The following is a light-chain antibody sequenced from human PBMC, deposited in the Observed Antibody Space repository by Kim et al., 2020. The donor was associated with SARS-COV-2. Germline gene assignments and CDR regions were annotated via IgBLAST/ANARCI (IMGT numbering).Light chain of an antibody. CDR3: QQYGSSPYT. J-gene: IGKJ2*01. V-gene: IGKV3-20*01. CDR2: GAS. Sequence: WSRGERATRSCRASQSVSSSYLAWYQQKPGRAPRLLIYGASSRATGIPDRFSGSGSGTDFTLTISRLEPEDFAVYYCQQYGSSPYTFGQGTKLEI. CDR1: QSVSSSY.